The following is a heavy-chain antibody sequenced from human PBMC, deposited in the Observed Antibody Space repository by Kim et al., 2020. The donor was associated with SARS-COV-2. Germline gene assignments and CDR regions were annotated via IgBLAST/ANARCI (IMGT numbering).Heavy chain of an antibody. CDR2: IYWDDDK. CDR1: GFSLSTDGVG. V-gene: IGHV2-5*02. CDR3: ALRRGLGAASAFDH. J-gene: IGHJ4*02. D-gene: IGHD3-16*01. Sequence: SGPTLVNPKETLTLTCTFSGFSLSTDGVGVGWIRQPPGEALEWLAVIYWDDDKRYSPSLRSRLTVTKGTSKNQVVLRMTNVGPVDTATYYCALRRGLGAASAFDHWGQGTLVTVSS.